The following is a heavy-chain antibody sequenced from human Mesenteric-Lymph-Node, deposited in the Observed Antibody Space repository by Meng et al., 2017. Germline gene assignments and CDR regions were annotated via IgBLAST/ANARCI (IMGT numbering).Heavy chain of an antibody. V-gene: IGHV3-72*01. CDR3: ARGAGYFRDY. CDR2: TGNKANSYTT. CDR1: GFTFSDHY. D-gene: IGHD3-10*02. J-gene: IGHJ4*02. Sequence: GGSLRLSCAASGFTFSDHYMDWVRQAPGKGLEWVGRTGNKANSYTTQYAASVQGRFTISRDDSKNSLYLQMNSLKTEDTAVYYCARGAGYFRDYWGQGTLVTVSS.